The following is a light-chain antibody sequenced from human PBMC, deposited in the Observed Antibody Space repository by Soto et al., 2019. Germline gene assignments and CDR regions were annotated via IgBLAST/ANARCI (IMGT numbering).Light chain of an antibody. CDR2: KAS. J-gene: IGKJ1*01. CDR1: QNIGNY. V-gene: IGKV1-5*03. CDR3: QQYNSYSR. Sequence: DIQMTQSPSSLSASVGDRGIITFRASQNIGNYLNWYQQKPGKAPKLLIYKASSLESGVPSRFSGSGSGTEFTLTISSLQPDDFATYYCQQYNSYSRFGQGTKVDI.